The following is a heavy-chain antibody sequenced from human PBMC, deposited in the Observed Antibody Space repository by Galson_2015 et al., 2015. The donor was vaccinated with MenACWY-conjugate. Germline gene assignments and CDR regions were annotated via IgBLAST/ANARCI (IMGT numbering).Heavy chain of an antibody. CDR2: VSGSGDNT. Sequence: SLRLSCAASGFTFSSYAMGWFRQTPGKGLEWVSAVSGSGDNTYYADSVKGRFTISRDNSKNTAYLHMSSLRAEDTAMYYCFALNSGINYWGQGTLVTVSS. CDR3: FALNSGINY. CDR1: GFTFSSYA. V-gene: IGHV3-23*01. D-gene: IGHD1-26*01. J-gene: IGHJ4*02.